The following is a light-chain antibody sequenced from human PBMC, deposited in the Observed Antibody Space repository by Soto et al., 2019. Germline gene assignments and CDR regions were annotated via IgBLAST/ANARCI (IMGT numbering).Light chain of an antibody. CDR2: KAS. Sequence: DIQMTQSPSTLSASVGDRVTITCRASQNIRSWLAWYQQKPGKAPKLLIYKASSLEIGVPSRFSGTGTGTEFTLTSSSLQPDDVASYYCQQYYSHYTFGLGTKLEIK. CDR1: QNIRSW. J-gene: IGKJ2*01. CDR3: QQYYSHYT. V-gene: IGKV1-5*03.